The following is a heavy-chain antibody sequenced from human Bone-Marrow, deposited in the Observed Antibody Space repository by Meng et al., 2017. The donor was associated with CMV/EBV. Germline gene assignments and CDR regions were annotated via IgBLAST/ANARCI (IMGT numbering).Heavy chain of an antibody. V-gene: IGHV4-39*01. CDR3: ARHIAARGDNWFDP. CDR1: GGSISSSSYY. Sequence: SETLSLTCTVPGGSISSSSYYGGWIRQPPGKGLEWIGSIYYSGSTYYNPSLKSRVTISVETSKNQFSLKLSSVTAADTAVYSCARHIAARGDNWFDPWGQGTLVTVSS. CDR2: IYYSGST. D-gene: IGHD6-13*01. J-gene: IGHJ5*02.